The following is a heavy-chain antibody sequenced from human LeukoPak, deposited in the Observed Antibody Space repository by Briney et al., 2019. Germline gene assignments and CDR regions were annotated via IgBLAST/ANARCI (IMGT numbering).Heavy chain of an antibody. J-gene: IGHJ4*02. Sequence: ASVKVSCKASGYTFTSYYMHWVRQAPGQGLEWMGWINPNSGGTNYTQKFQGRVTMTRDTSISTAYMELTRLRSDDTAVFYCARVGSIFGPKDYWGQGTLVTVSS. V-gene: IGHV1-2*02. CDR1: GYTFTSYY. CDR2: INPNSGGT. D-gene: IGHD3-3*01. CDR3: ARVGSIFGPKDY.